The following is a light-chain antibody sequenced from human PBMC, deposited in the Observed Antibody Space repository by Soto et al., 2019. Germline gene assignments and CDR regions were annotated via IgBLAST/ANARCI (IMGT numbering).Light chain of an antibody. CDR1: SSDVGGYNS. CDR2: DVN. J-gene: IGLJ2*01. V-gene: IGLV2-14*01. CDR3: SSFTISRNTVI. Sequence: QSALTQPASVSGSPGQSITISCTGTSSDVGGYNSVSWYQQHPGKAPKLMIYDVNNRPSGVSNRFSGSKSGNTASLTISGLQAEDEADYYCSSFTISRNTVIFGGGTKLTVL.